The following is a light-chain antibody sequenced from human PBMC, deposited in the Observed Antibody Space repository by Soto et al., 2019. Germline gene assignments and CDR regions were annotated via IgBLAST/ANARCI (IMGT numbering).Light chain of an antibody. Sequence: EIVWTQSPATLSLSPGERATLSCRASQSVSSYLAWYQQKPGQAPRLLIYDASNRATGIPARFSGSGSGTDFTLTSSSLEPEGFAIYYCQQRSKWPPVTFGGGNNVEIK. CDR3: QQRSKWPPVT. CDR1: QSVSSY. CDR2: DAS. V-gene: IGKV3-11*01. J-gene: IGKJ4*01.